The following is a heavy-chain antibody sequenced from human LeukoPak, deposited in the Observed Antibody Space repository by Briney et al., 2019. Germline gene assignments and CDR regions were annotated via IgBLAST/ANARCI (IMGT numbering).Heavy chain of an antibody. CDR3: ARGRRGIATIIDY. CDR2: IYYSGST. CDR1: GGSISSSSYY. D-gene: IGHD5-12*01. Sequence: SETLSLTCTVSGGSISSSSYYWGWIRQPPGKGLEWIGYIYYSGSTNYNPSLKSRVTISVDTSKNQFSLKLSSVTAADTAVYYCARGRRGIATIIDYWGQGTLVTVSS. V-gene: IGHV4-61*05. J-gene: IGHJ4*02.